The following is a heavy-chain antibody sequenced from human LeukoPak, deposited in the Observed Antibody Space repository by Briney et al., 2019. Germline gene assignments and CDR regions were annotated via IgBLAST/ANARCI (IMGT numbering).Heavy chain of an antibody. CDR2: ISYDGSNK. Sequence: GRSLRLSCAASGFTFSSYGMHWVRQAPGKGLEWVAVISYDGSNKYYADSVKGRFTISRDNSKNTLYLQMNSLRAEDTAVYYCAKGPLRGTAAAIDYWGQGTLVTVSS. J-gene: IGHJ4*02. CDR1: GFTFSSYG. V-gene: IGHV3-30*18. D-gene: IGHD2-2*01. CDR3: AKGPLRGTAAAIDY.